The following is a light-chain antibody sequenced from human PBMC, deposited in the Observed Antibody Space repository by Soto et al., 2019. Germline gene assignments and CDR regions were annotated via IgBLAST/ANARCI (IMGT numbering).Light chain of an antibody. J-gene: IGKJ5*01. CDR2: DAS. V-gene: IGKV1-39*01. Sequence: DIQVTQSPSSLYASVGDRVTIGCRASQSISGYLNWYQQKPGKAPNLLICDASSLQSGVPSRFSGRGSGAEYTLTISSLQPEDFATYFCQHSYSNFTSTFGQGTRLEIK. CDR3: QHSYSNFTST. CDR1: QSISGY.